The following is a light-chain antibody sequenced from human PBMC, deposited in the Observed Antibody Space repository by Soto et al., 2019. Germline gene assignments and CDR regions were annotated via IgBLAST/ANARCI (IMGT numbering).Light chain of an antibody. J-gene: IGLJ2*01. Sequence: QSALTQPASVSGSPGQSITISCTGTSSDVGGYNHVSWYQQHPGKAPKRMIYEVSNRPSGVSHRFSGSKSGNTASLTIYGLQAEDEADYYCSSYTSSNTVLFGGGTQLTVL. CDR2: EVS. CDR3: SSYTSSNTVL. CDR1: SSDVGGYNH. V-gene: IGLV2-14*01.